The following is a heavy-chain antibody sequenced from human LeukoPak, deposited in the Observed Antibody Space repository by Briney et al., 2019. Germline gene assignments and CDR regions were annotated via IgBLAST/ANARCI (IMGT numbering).Heavy chain of an antibody. J-gene: IGHJ4*02. CDR3: ARDWGSSGWGYYFDY. D-gene: IGHD6-19*01. Sequence: SETLSLTCTVSGGSISSYYWRWIRQPAGKGLEWIGRIYPSGSTNYNPSLKSRVTISVDTSKNQFSLKLSSVTAADTAVYYCARDWGSSGWGYYFDYWGQGTLVTVSS. CDR1: GGSISSYY. CDR2: IYPSGST. V-gene: IGHV4-4*07.